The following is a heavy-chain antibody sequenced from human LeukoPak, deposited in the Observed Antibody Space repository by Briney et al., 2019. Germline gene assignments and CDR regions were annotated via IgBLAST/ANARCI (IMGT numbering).Heavy chain of an antibody. D-gene: IGHD6-19*01. CDR2: ISWNSGSI. J-gene: IGHJ4*02. V-gene: IGHV3-9*03. CDR3: AKDGTVAGTRGSYFDY. Sequence: PGGSLRLSCAASGFTFDDYAMHWVRQAPGKGLEWVSGISWNSGSIGYADSVKGRFTISRDNAKNSLYLQMNSLRAEDMALYYCAKDGTVAGTRGSYFDYWGQGTLVTVSS. CDR1: GFTFDDYA.